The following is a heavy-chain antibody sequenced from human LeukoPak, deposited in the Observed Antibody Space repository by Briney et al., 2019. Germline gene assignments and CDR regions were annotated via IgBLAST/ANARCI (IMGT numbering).Heavy chain of an antibody. J-gene: IGHJ4*02. CDR2: IYYSGST. V-gene: IGHV4-31*03. Sequence: PSETLSLTCTVSGGPISSGDYYWSWIRQHPGKGLEWIGNIYYSGSTYYNPSLKSRVTISVDTSKSQFSLKLSSVTAADTAVYYCAREGYDSSYYYYLDYWGQGTLVTVSS. CDR3: AREGYDSSYYYYLDY. D-gene: IGHD3-22*01. CDR1: GGPISSGDYY.